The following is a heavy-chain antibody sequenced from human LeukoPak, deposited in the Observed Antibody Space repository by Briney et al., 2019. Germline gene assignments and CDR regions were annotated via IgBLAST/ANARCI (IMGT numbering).Heavy chain of an antibody. D-gene: IGHD6-19*01. CDR3: ARGYSSGCYD. CDR1: GFTFSNYW. V-gene: IGHV3-74*01. CDR2: IHGDGSST. J-gene: IGHJ4*02. Sequence: GGSLRLSCAASGFTFSNYWMHWVRHAPGKGLVWVSRIHGDGSSTNYADSVKGRFTITRDNAKNTVYLQMNSLRVDDTAVYFCARGYSSGCYDWGQGTLVTVSS.